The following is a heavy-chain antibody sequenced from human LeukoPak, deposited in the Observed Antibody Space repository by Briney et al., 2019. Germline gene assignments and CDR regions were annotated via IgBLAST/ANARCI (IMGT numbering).Heavy chain of an antibody. Sequence: ASVKVSCKASGYTFTSYDINWVRQATGQGLEWMGWMNPNSGNTGYAQKFQGRVTMTRNTSISTAYMELSSLRSEDTALYYCARGYCSGGSCYGDWFDPWGQGTLVTVSS. CDR1: GYTFTSYD. CDR3: ARGYCSGGSCYGDWFDP. V-gene: IGHV1-8*01. D-gene: IGHD2-15*01. CDR2: MNPNSGNT. J-gene: IGHJ5*02.